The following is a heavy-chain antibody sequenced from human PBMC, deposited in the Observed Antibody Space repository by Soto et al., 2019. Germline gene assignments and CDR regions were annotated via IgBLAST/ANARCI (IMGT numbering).Heavy chain of an antibody. CDR1: GGSISSYY. Sequence: SETLSLTCTVSGGSISSYYWSWIRQPPGKGLEWIGYIYYSGSTNYNPSLKSRVTISVDTSKNQFSLKLSSVTAADTAVYYCARGGGGAQLVRDHGMDVWGQGTTVTVSS. V-gene: IGHV4-59*01. D-gene: IGHD6-6*01. CDR3: ARGGGGAQLVRDHGMDV. CDR2: IYYSGST. J-gene: IGHJ6*02.